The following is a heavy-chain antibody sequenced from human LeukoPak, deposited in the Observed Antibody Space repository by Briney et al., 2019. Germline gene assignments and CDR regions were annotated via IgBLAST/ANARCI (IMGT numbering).Heavy chain of an antibody. V-gene: IGHV3-30-3*01. CDR2: ISNDGSSK. D-gene: IGHD6-19*01. CDR3: ARGGSDWYNGDY. Sequence: GGSLRLSCAASGFTFSSYVMHWVRQAPGKGLEWVALISNDGSSKYYADSVKSRFTISRDNSKNTLYLQMSSLRTEDTAVYYCARGGSDWYNGDYWGQGTLVTVSS. J-gene: IGHJ4*02. CDR1: GFTFSSYV.